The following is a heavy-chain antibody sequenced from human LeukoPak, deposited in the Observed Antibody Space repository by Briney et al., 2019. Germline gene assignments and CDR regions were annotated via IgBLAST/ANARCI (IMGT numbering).Heavy chain of an antibody. V-gene: IGHV1-69*13. CDR1: GGTFSSYA. Sequence: GASVKVSCKASGGTFSSYAISWVRQAPGQGLEGMGRIIPIFGTANFAQKFQGRVTITADESTSTAYMELSSLRSEDTAVYYCARDPPHYYDSSGYYFVGAFDIWGQGTMVTVSS. CDR3: ARDPPHYYDSSGYYFVGAFDI. J-gene: IGHJ3*02. CDR2: IIPIFGTA. D-gene: IGHD3-22*01.